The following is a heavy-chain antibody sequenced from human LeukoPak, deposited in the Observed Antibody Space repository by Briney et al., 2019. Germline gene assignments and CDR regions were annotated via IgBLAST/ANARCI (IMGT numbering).Heavy chain of an antibody. CDR1: GGSISSSNYY. V-gene: IGHV4-39*07. CDR2: IYYSGST. CDR3: ARDKIHEYTLPAYWFDP. Sequence: PSETLSLTCTVSGGSISSSNYYWGWIRQPPGKGLEWIGSIYYSGSTYYNPSLKSRVIVSLDTSKNQFSLKLSSVPAADTAVYYCARDKIHEYTLPAYWFDPWGQGTLVTVSS. J-gene: IGHJ5*02. D-gene: IGHD2-2*01.